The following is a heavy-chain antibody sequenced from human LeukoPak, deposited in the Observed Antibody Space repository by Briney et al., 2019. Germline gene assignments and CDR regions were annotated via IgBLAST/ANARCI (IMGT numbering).Heavy chain of an antibody. CDR3: ARPGLPYYYYYYMDV. CDR1: GGSISSSSYY. Sequence: PSETLSLTCTVSGGSISSSSYYWGWIRQPPGKGLEWIGSIYYSGSTYYNPSLKSRVTISVDTSKNQFSLKLSSVTAADTAVYYCARPGLPYYYYYYMDVWGKGTTVTVSS. D-gene: IGHD1-14*01. J-gene: IGHJ6*03. V-gene: IGHV4-39*01. CDR2: IYYSGST.